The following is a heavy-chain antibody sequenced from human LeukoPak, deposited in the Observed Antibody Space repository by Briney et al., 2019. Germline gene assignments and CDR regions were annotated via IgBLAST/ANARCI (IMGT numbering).Heavy chain of an antibody. V-gene: IGHV3-11*06. CDR1: GFTFSDYY. CDR3: ARGGYYYVRVFDY. D-gene: IGHD3-22*01. J-gene: IGHJ4*02. CDR2: ISSSSSYT. Sequence: GGSLRLSCRTSGFTFSDYYMSWIRQAPGKGLEWVSYISSSSSYTNYADSVKGRFTISRDNAKNSLYLQMNSLRAEDTAVYYCARGGYYYVRVFDYWGQGTLVTVSS.